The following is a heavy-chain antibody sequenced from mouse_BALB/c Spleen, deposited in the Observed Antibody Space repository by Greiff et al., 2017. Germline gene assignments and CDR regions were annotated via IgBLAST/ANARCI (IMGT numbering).Heavy chain of an antibody. V-gene: IGHV3-2*02. J-gene: IGHJ1*01. D-gene: IGHD2-3*01. Sequence: ESGPGLVKPSQSLSLTCTVTGYSITSDYAWNWIRQFPGNKLEWMGYISYSGSTSYNPSPNSRISITRDTSKNQFFLQLNSVTTEDTATYYCARWGYSRDFDVWGAGTTVTVSS. CDR1: GYSITSDYA. CDR2: ISYSGST. CDR3: ARWGYSRDFDV.